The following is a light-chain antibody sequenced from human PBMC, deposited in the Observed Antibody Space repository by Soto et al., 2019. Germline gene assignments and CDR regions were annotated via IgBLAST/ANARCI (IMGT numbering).Light chain of an antibody. CDR1: QRVSSH. CDR2: AAS. CDR3: HKYGSSPIT. J-gene: IGKJ5*01. Sequence: ETVMTPSPVTLSVSPGDTATLSCRASQRVSSHLAWYQQKPGQAPRLLIYAASTRATGIPVRFSGSGSETEFTLTIRSLQSEDSALYYCHKYGSSPITCGQGTRREIK. V-gene: IGKV3-15*01.